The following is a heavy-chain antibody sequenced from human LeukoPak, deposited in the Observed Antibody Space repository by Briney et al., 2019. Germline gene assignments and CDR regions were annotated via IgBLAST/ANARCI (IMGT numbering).Heavy chain of an antibody. Sequence: ASVKLSCNASGGTFTSYAISWVRHAPGQGLEWMGGIIPIFGTANYAQKYQGRVTITTDESTSTAYMELSSLRSEDTAVYYCARGPSYDYVWGSYRYEYYYYMDVWGKGTTVTVSS. CDR3: ARGPSYDYVWGSYRYEYYYYMDV. CDR2: IIPIFGTA. CDR1: GGTFTSYA. J-gene: IGHJ6*03. D-gene: IGHD3-16*02. V-gene: IGHV1-69*05.